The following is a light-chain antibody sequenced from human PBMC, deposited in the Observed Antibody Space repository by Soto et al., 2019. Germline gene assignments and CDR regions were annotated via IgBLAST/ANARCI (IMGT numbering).Light chain of an antibody. CDR1: QSVTSK. Sequence: EIVMTQSPVTLSLSPGERATLSCRASQSVTSKLAWFQQKPGQAPRLLIYATSTRATGVPARFSGSGSGIEFTLTISSLQSEDFAVYSCQQYNNWPHTFGQGTKLEIK. V-gene: IGKV3-15*01. CDR2: ATS. CDR3: QQYNNWPHT. J-gene: IGKJ2*01.